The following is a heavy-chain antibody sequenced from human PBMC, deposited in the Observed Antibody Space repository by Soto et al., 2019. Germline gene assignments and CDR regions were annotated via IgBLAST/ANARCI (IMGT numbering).Heavy chain of an antibody. Sequence: PSEALSLTCTVSGGSISSGGYYWSWIRQHPGKGLEWIGYIYYSGSTYYNPSLKSRVTISVDTSKNQFSLKLSSVTAADTAVYYCARESRPVDDSSGYYYVSWGQGTLVTVSS. CDR3: ARESRPVDDSSGYYYVS. CDR2: IYYSGST. D-gene: IGHD3-22*01. J-gene: IGHJ4*02. CDR1: GGSISSGGYY. V-gene: IGHV4-31*03.